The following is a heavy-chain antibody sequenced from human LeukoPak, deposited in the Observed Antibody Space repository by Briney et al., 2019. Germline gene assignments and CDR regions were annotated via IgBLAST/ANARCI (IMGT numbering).Heavy chain of an antibody. CDR1: GYSFTNYA. V-gene: IGHV1-3*01. CDR3: ARDLFASAYYFDY. J-gene: IGHJ4*02. Sequence: GASVKISCKASGYSFTNYAMHWVRLAPGQRLEWMGWINAGNGNTKYSQKFEGRVTITRDTSASTAYMELSSLRSEDTAVYYCARDLFASAYYFDYWGQGTLVTVSS. D-gene: IGHD3-10*01. CDR2: INAGNGNT.